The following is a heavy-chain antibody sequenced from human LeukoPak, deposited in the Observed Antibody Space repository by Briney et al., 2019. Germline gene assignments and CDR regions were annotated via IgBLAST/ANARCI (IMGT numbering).Heavy chain of an antibody. CDR1: GFTFSSYA. V-gene: IGHV3-23*01. CDR3: AKEGWDYYDSSGYYYSWFDP. D-gene: IGHD3-22*01. Sequence: PGGSLRLSCAASGFTFSSYAMSWVRQAPGKGLEWVSAISGSGGSTYYADSVKGRFTISRDNSKNTLYLQMNSLRAEDTAVYYCAKEGWDYYDSSGYYYSWFDPWGQGTLVTVSS. J-gene: IGHJ5*02. CDR2: ISGSGGST.